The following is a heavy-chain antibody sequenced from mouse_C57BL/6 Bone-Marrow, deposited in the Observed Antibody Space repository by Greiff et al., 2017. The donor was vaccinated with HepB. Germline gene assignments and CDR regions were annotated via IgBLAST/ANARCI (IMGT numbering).Heavy chain of an antibody. Sequence: EVMLVESGGGLVKPGGSLKLSCAASGFTFSDYGMHWVRQAPEKGLEWVAYISSGSSTIYYADTVKGRFTISRDNAKNTLFLQMTSLRSEDTAMYYCARERRREGYYFDYWGQGTTLTVSS. CDR3: ARERRREGYYFDY. CDR2: ISSGSSTI. V-gene: IGHV5-17*01. CDR1: GFTFSDYG. D-gene: IGHD2-12*01. J-gene: IGHJ2*01.